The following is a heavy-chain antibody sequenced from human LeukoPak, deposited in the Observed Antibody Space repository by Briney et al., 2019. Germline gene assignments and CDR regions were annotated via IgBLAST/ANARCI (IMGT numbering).Heavy chain of an antibody. CDR3: ARGALYDSSGYYYEAPDY. Sequence: GGSLRLSCAASGFTFSSYSMNWVSQAPGKGMEWVSSISISIISLYYPAPVKSRFTISRDNAKNSLYLQMNSLRAEDTAVYYCARGALYDSSGYYYEAPDYWGQGTLVTVSS. J-gene: IGHJ4*02. D-gene: IGHD3-22*01. CDR1: GFTFSSYS. V-gene: IGHV3-21*01. CDR2: ISISIISL.